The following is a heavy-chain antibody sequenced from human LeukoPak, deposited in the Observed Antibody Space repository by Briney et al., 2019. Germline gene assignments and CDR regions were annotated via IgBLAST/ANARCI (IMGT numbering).Heavy chain of an antibody. V-gene: IGHV3-23*01. Sequence: PGGSLRLSCAASGFAFSTHVMDWVRQAPGRGLEWVSGINGRGDSRHYADSVRGRFTISRDNSNNTLQLQMNSLRVEDTAVYYCAKQYSRRADYYYYMDVWGKGTTVTASS. CDR1: GFAFSTHV. J-gene: IGHJ6*03. D-gene: IGHD2-15*01. CDR2: INGRGDSR. CDR3: AKQYSRRADYYYYMDV.